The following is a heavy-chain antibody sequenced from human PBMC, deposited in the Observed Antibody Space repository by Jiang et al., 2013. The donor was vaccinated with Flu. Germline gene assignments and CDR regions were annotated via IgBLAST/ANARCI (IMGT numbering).Heavy chain of an antibody. D-gene: IGHD2-15*01. CDR3: ARDASGGYNWFDP. J-gene: IGHJ5*02. CDR1: GGSITSYH. CDR2: VYYSGTT. Sequence: GLVKPSETLSLTCTLSGGSITSYHWSWIRQPPGKGLEWIGNVYYSGTTNYNPSLKSRLTISVDTSKNQFSLNLRSVTPADTAVYYCARDASGGYNWFDPWGQGTLVTVSS. V-gene: IGHV4-59*01.